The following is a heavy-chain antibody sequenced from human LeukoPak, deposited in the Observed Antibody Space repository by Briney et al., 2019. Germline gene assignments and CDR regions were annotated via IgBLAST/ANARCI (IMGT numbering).Heavy chain of an antibody. Sequence: SETLSLTCAVYGGSFSGYYWSWIRQPPGKGLEWIGEINHSGSTNYNPSLKSRVTISVDTSKNQFSLKLSSVTAADTAVYYCARLDYYDSSGYYYQAFDIWGQGTMVTVSS. J-gene: IGHJ3*02. CDR1: GGSFSGYY. V-gene: IGHV4-34*01. CDR3: ARLDYYDSSGYYYQAFDI. CDR2: INHSGST. D-gene: IGHD3-22*01.